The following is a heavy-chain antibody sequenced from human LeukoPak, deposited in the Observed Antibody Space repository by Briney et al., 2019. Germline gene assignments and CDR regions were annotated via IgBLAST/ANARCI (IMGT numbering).Heavy chain of an antibody. CDR3: ARDLIVGATRPYYFDY. J-gene: IGHJ4*02. CDR1: GYTLSSQS. V-gene: IGHV3-48*02. D-gene: IGHD1-26*01. CDR2: ITSSGSTI. Sequence: PGGSLRLSCTASGYTLSSQSLNWVRQAPGKGLEWVSYITSSGSTIYYADSVKGRFTISRDNAKNSLYLQMNSLRDEDTAVYYCARDLIVGATRPYYFDYWGQGTLVTVSS.